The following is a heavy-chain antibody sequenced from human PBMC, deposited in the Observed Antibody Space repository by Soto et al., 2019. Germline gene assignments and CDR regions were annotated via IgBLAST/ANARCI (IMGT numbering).Heavy chain of an antibody. CDR1: GGTFGSYA. V-gene: IGHV1-69*01. CDR3: ATALGCRSPSCTLDY. D-gene: IGHD2-2*01. J-gene: IGHJ4*02. Sequence: QVQLVQSGAEVKKPGSSVKVSCKASGGTFGSYAFSWVRQAPVQGLEWMGGIIPVSGAAHYAQKFQGRVTITADESTSTAYMELSSLSSQDTAVYYCATALGCRSPSCTLDYWGQGTRVIVSS. CDR2: IIPVSGAA.